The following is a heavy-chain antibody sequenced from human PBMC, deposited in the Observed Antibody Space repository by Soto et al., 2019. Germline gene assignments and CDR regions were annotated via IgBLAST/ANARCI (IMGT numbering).Heavy chain of an antibody. CDR1: GFTFSDFA. CDR3: AKDLREDSYGDFDD. Sequence: EVQLLESGGGLVQPGGSLRLSCAASGFTFSDFAMNWVRQAPGKGLEWVSGIEGRGDITYHADSVKGRFTTYRDNSKSTLYLQMNSLRAEDTATYYCAKDLREDSYGDFDDWGQGTLVTVSS. CDR2: IEGRGDIT. J-gene: IGHJ4*02. D-gene: IGHD4-17*01. V-gene: IGHV3-23*01.